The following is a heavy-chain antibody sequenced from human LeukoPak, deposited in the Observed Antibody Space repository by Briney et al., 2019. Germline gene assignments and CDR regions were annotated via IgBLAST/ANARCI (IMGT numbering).Heavy chain of an antibody. CDR1: GGSFSGYY. V-gene: IGHV4-34*01. Sequence: SETLSLTCAVYGGSFSGYYWSWIRQPPGKGLEWIGEINHSGNTNYNPSLKSRVTISVDTSKNQFSLKLSSVTAADTAVYYCARGRRGYSSSWYERYYFDYWGQGTLVTVSS. D-gene: IGHD6-13*01. CDR3: ARGRRGYSSSWYERYYFDY. CDR2: INHSGNT. J-gene: IGHJ4*02.